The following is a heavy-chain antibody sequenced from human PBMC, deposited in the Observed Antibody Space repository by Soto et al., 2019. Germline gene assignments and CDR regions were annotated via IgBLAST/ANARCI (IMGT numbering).Heavy chain of an antibody. CDR1: GFTFSSYA. J-gene: IGHJ4*02. V-gene: IGHV3-23*01. CDR2: ISGSGGST. Sequence: GVSLRLSCAASGFTFSSYAMSWVRQAPGKGLEWVSAISGSGGSTYYADSVKGRFTISRDNSKNTLYLQMNSLRAEDTAVYYCAKKLAVAGRLDYWGQGTLVTVSS. CDR3: AKKLAVAGRLDY. D-gene: IGHD6-19*01.